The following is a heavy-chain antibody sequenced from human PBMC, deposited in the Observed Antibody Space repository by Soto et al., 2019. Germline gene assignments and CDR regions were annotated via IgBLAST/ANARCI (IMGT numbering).Heavy chain of an antibody. V-gene: IGHV3-74*01. D-gene: IGHD6-13*01. CDR2: LYSDGSRT. Sequence: EVQLVESGGGLVQPGGSLRLSCEASGFTFSSYWMHWVRQVPGKGLVWVSRLYSDGSRTSYADSVKGRFTISRDNAKNTLDLQMNSLRAEDTAVYYCARGARGYYYMDVWGKGTTVTVSS. J-gene: IGHJ6*03. CDR3: ARGARGYYYMDV. CDR1: GFTFSSYW.